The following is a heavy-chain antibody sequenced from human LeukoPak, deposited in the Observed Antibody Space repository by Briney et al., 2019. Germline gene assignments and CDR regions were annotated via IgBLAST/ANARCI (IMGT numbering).Heavy chain of an antibody. J-gene: IGHJ4*02. CDR2: IYSDNT. V-gene: IGHV3-53*01. CDR1: GFTVSTNS. Sequence: GGSLRLSCTVSGFTVSTNSMSWVRQAPGKGLEWVSFIYSDNTQYSDSVKGRFTISRDNSKNTLYLQMNSLRAEDTAVYYCARRAGAYSHPYDYWGQGTLVTVSS. D-gene: IGHD4/OR15-4a*01. CDR3: ARRAGAYSHPYDY.